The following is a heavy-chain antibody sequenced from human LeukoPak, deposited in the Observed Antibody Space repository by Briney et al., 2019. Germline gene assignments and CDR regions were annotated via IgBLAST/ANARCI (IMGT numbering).Heavy chain of an antibody. CDR1: GGSISSYY. D-gene: IGHD4-11*01. Sequence: SETLSLTCTVSGGSISSYYWSWIRQPPGKGLEWIGYIYYSGSTNYNPSLKSRVTISVDTSKNQFSLKLSSVTAADTAVYYCARDLNRDATVPPYYYYYMDVWGKGTTVTVSS. V-gene: IGHV4-59*01. CDR3: ARDLNRDATVPPYYYYYMDV. CDR2: IYYSGST. J-gene: IGHJ6*03.